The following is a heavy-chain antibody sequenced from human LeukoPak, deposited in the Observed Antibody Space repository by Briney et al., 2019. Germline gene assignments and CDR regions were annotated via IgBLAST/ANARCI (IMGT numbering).Heavy chain of an antibody. V-gene: IGHV1-18*01. CDR1: GYTFTSYG. CDR2: ISAYNGNT. D-gene: IGHD3-22*01. CDR3: ASTREDSSGYKLEGQFVMSYYFDY. Sequence: ASVKVSCKASGYTFTSYGISWVRQAPGQGLEWMGWISAYNGNTNYAQKLQGRVTMTTDTSTSTAYTELRSLRSDDTAVYYCASTREDSSGYKLEGQFVMSYYFDYWGQGTLVTVSS. J-gene: IGHJ4*02.